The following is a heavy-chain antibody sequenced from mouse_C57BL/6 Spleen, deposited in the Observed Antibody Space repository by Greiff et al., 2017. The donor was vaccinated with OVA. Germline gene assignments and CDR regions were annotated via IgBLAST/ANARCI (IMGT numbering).Heavy chain of an antibody. Sequence: VQLQQSGAELVKPGASVKMSCKASGYPFTSYWITWVKQRPGKGLEWIGDIYPGSGSTKYNEKLKRKDTLTVDTPSSTAYMQLSSLTSEDSAVYYCARYYYAMDYWGQGTSVTVSS. J-gene: IGHJ4*01. CDR2: IYPGSGST. V-gene: IGHV1-55*01. CDR3: ARYYYAMDY. CDR1: GYPFTSYW.